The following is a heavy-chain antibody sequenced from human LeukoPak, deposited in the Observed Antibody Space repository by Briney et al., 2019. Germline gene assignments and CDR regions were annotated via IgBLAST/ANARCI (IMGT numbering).Heavy chain of an antibody. CDR3: ARDRDSTGYFDY. CDR1: GFTVSSIY. V-gene: IGHV3-53*01. D-gene: IGHD1-1*01. J-gene: IGHJ4*02. Sequence: GGSLGLSCAASGFTVSSIYMSWVRQAPGKGLEWVSVIYGGGYTYYADSVKGRLTISRDNSKNTLYLQMNSLRAEDTAVYYCARDRDSTGYFDYWGQGTLVTVSS. CDR2: IYGGGYT.